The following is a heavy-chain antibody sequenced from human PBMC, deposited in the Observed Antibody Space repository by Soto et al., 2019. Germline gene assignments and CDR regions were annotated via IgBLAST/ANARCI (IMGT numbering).Heavy chain of an antibody. J-gene: IGHJ4*02. CDR1: GLTFSRYA. CDR3: ALRKTGSYLDY. CDR2: IGASGAVK. V-gene: IGHV3-23*01. Sequence: GESLKIPCAASGLTFSRYAMSWVRQAPGTGLGWVSAIGASGAVKYYADSVTGRFTISRDNSKNTLHLQMNSLSADDTAVYYWALRKTGSYLDYWGQETLVTVSS. D-gene: IGHD1-26*01.